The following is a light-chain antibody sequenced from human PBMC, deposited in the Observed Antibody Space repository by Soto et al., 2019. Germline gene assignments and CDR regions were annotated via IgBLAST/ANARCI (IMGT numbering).Light chain of an antibody. J-gene: IGKJ2*03. CDR2: DAS. CDR1: QSISFW. V-gene: IGKV1-5*01. CDR3: QQYNSFAPYS. Sequence: DIQMTQSPSTLSPSVGDRVTITCRSSQSISFWLAWYQQKPGKAPKLLIYDASTLYSGVPSRFSGSRSGTEFTLTISSLQPDDFSSDYCQQYNSFAPYSFGQGTKLDI.